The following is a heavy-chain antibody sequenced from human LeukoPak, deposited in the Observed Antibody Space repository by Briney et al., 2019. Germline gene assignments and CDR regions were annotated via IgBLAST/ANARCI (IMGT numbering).Heavy chain of an antibody. CDR3: AKPKFDSSGYYLLPFDY. J-gene: IGHJ4*02. D-gene: IGHD3-22*01. CDR1: GFTFSTSA. CDR2: ISGSGGST. Sequence: PGGSLRLSCAASGFTFSTSAMSWVRQAPGKGLEWVSGISGSGGSTYYADSVKGRLTISRDNSKNTLFLQMNSLRAEDTAVYYCAKPKFDSSGYYLLPFDYWGQGTLVTVSS. V-gene: IGHV3-23*01.